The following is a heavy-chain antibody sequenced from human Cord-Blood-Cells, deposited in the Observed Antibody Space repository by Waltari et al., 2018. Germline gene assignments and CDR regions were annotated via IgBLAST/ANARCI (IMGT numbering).Heavy chain of an antibody. Sequence: QLQLQESGPGLVKPSETLSLTCTVSGGSISSRSYYWGWIRQPPGKGREWIGSIYYSGSTYYNPSLKSRVTISVDTSKNQFSLKLSSVTAADTAVYYCARHAGEGGAFDIWGQGTMVTVSS. J-gene: IGHJ3*02. CDR1: GGSISSRSYY. CDR2: IYYSGST. V-gene: IGHV4-39*01. CDR3: ARHAGEGGAFDI. D-gene: IGHD7-27*01.